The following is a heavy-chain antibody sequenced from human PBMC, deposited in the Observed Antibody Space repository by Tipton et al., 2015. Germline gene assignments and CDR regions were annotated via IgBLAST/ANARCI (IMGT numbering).Heavy chain of an antibody. CDR2: IYTSGST. CDR1: GGSISPYY. D-gene: IGHD4-17*01. V-gene: IGHV4-4*07. J-gene: IGHJ2*01. Sequence: TLSLTCTVSGGSISPYYWSWIRQPAGKGLEWIGRIYTSGSTNYNPSLMSRVTMSVDTSKNQFSLKLSSVTAADTAAYYCARGGETTSYYFDLWGRGTLVTVSS. CDR3: ARGGETTSYYFDL.